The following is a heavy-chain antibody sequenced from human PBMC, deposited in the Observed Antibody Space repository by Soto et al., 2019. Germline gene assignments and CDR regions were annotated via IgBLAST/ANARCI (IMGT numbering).Heavy chain of an antibody. V-gene: IGHV4-59*08. CDR3: ARHNYGSGSTYFDY. CDR1: GGSISSYY. D-gene: IGHD3-10*01. Sequence: QVQLQESGPGLVKPSETLSLTCTVSGGSISSYYRSWILQPPGKGLEWIGYIYYSGSTYYNPSLKSRVTISVDTSKNQFSLKLNSMTAADTAVYYCARHNYGSGSTYFDYWGQGTLVTVSS. J-gene: IGHJ4*02. CDR2: IYYSGST.